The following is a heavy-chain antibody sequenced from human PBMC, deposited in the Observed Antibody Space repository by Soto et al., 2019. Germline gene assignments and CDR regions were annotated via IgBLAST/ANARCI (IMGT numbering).Heavy chain of an antibody. D-gene: IGHD6-19*01. J-gene: IGHJ4*02. CDR1: GFTFSSYG. CDR2: ISYDGSNK. CDR3: AKDPGWLTLTADNYFDY. Sequence: QVQLVESGGGVVQPGRSLRLSCAASGFTFSSYGMHWVRQAPGKGLEWVAVISYDGSNKYYAESVKGRFTISRDNSKNTLYLQMNSLRAEDTAVYYCAKDPGWLTLTADNYFDYWGQGTLVTVSS. V-gene: IGHV3-30*18.